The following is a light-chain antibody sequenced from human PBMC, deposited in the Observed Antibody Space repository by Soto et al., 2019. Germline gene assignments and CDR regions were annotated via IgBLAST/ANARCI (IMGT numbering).Light chain of an antibody. Sequence: DIQMTQSPSTLSASVGDRVTITCRASQSISSWLAWYQQKPGEAPKLLIYTASSLESGVPLRFSGSGSGTEFTLTINGLQPDDFATYYCQQYHSSSITFGGGTKVDIK. CDR2: TAS. CDR1: QSISSW. J-gene: IGKJ4*01. CDR3: QQYHSSSIT. V-gene: IGKV1-5*03.